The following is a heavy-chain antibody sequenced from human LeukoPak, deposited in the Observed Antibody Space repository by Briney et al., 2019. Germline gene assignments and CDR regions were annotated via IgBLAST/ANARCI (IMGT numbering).Heavy chain of an antibody. Sequence: ASVKVSCRASGYTFTSYATHWVRQAPGQRLEWMGWINAGNGNTKYSQKFQGRVTITRDTSASTAYMELSSLRSEDTAVYYCARSYYGSGPWFDPWGQGTLVTVSS. CDR2: INAGNGNT. J-gene: IGHJ5*02. CDR3: ARSYYGSGPWFDP. V-gene: IGHV1-3*01. CDR1: GYTFTSYA. D-gene: IGHD3-10*01.